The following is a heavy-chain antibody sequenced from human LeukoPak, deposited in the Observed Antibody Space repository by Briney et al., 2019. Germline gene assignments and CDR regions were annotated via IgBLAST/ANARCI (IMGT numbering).Heavy chain of an antibody. V-gene: IGHV3-66*01. Sequence: GGSLRLSSAASGFTVSSNYMTWVRQAPGKGLEWVSVFYNAGSTYYADSVKGRFTISRDNSKNTLYLQMNSLRAEDTAVYYCARGYYYDSSGYYYVQPPDYWGQGTLVTVSS. CDR2: FYNAGST. D-gene: IGHD3-22*01. CDR3: ARGYYYDSSGYYYVQPPDY. CDR1: GFTVSSNY. J-gene: IGHJ4*02.